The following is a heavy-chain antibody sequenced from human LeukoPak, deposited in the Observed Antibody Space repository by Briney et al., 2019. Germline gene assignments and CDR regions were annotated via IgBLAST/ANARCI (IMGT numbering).Heavy chain of an antibody. D-gene: IGHD3-10*01. CDR2: IYHSGST. V-gene: IGHV4-59*01. CDR3: ARGEYYGSGLFDM. CDR1: GGSISSYY. Sequence: PSETLSLTCTVSGGSISSYYWSWIRQPPGKGLEWIGSIYHSGSTNYNPSLKSRVTISVDTSKNQFSLKLSSVTAADTAVYYCARGEYYGSGLFDMWGQGTVVTVSS. J-gene: IGHJ3*02.